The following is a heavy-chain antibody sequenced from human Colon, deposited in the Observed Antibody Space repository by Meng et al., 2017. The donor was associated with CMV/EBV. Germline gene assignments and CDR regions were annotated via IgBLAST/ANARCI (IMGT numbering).Heavy chain of an antibody. V-gene: IGHV4-59*01. D-gene: IGHD3-3*01. CDR1: GGSISSYY. CDR2: IYYSGST. CDR3: ARAGGRFITIFGGKFDP. Sequence: SETLSPTWTVSGGSISSYYWSWIRQPPGKGLEWFGYIYYSGSTNYNPSLKSRVTLSVDTSKNQFSLKLSSVTAADTAVYYCARAGGRFITIFGGKFDPWGQGTLVTVSS. J-gene: IGHJ5*02.